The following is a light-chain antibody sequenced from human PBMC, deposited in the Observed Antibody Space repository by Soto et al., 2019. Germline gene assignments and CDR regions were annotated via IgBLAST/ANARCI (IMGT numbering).Light chain of an antibody. CDR3: SSYTSNNTQV. J-gene: IGLJ1*01. V-gene: IGLV2-14*01. CDR2: EVS. CDR1: SSDVGGYKY. Sequence: QSALTQPASVSGSPGQSITISCTGTSSDVGGYKYVSWYQQHPGKAPKLMIFEVSNRPSGVSNRFSGSKSGNTASLTISGLQAEDEADYYCSSYTSNNTQVFGNGTKVT.